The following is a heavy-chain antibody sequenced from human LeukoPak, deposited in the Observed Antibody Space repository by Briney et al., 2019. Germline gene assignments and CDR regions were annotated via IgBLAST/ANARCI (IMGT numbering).Heavy chain of an antibody. CDR3: AREVVDALDYCFDP. V-gene: IGHV3-48*04. Sequence: GGSLRLSCAASGFIFSSYTMNWVRQTPGKGLEWVSRISGSSSTIYYSDSVKGRFTISRDNAKNALYLQMNSLRAEDTATYYCAREVVDALDYCFDPWGQGTQVTVFS. CDR1: GFIFSSYT. CDR2: ISGSSSTI. D-gene: IGHD2-15*01. J-gene: IGHJ5*02.